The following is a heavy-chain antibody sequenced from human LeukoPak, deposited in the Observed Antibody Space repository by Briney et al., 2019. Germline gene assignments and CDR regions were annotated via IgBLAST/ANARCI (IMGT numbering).Heavy chain of an antibody. V-gene: IGHV3-43*02. Sequence: NPGGSLRLSCAASGFSFDDYAMHWVRQAPGKGLEWVSLISGDGGSTYYADSVKGRFTISRDNSKNSLYLQMNSLRTEDTALYYCAKGGDSGYDMGYFDYWGQGTLVTVSS. D-gene: IGHD5-12*01. CDR2: ISGDGGST. CDR3: AKGGDSGYDMGYFDY. CDR1: GFSFDDYA. J-gene: IGHJ4*02.